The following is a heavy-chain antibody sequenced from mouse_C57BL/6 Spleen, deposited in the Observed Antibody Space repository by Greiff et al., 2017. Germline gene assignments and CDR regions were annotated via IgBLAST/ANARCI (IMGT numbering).Heavy chain of an antibody. CDR1: GFTFSSYA. V-gene: IGHV5-4*01. CDR3: ARGELDGDY. J-gene: IGHJ2*01. D-gene: IGHD3-1*01. CDR2: ISDGGSYT. Sequence: EVQRVESGGGLVKPGGSLKLSCAASGFTFSSYAMSWVRQTPEKRLEWVATISDGGSYTYYPDNVKGRFTISRDNAKNNLYLQMSHLKSEDTAMYYCARGELDGDYWGQGTTLTVSS.